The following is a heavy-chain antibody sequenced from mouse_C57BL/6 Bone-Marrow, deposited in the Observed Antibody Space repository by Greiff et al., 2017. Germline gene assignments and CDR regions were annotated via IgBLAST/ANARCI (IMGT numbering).Heavy chain of an antibody. Sequence: VQLQQSGAELMKPGASVKLSCKATGYTFTGYWIEWVKQRPGHGLEWIGEILPGSGSTTYNEKFKGKATFTADTSSNTAYMQRSSLPTEASAVYYCARSFYGTLPSWFAYWGQGTLVTVSA. CDR2: ILPGSGST. D-gene: IGHD2-1*01. CDR3: ARSFYGTLPSWFAY. CDR1: GYTFTGYW. V-gene: IGHV1-9*01. J-gene: IGHJ3*01.